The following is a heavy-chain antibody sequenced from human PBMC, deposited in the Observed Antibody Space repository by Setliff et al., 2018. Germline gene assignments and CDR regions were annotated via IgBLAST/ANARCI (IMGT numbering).Heavy chain of an antibody. V-gene: IGHV4-59*11. CDR2: IYYSGST. Sequence: PSETLSLTCTVSGGSISSHYWSWIRQPPGKGLEWIGSIYYSGSTNYNPSLKSRVTISVDTSKNQFSLKLSSVTAADTAVYYCGRGFGYYYDSSGYYFHYGMDVWGQGTTVTVSS. CDR3: GRGFGYYYDSSGYYFHYGMDV. J-gene: IGHJ6*02. D-gene: IGHD3-22*01. CDR1: GGSISSHY.